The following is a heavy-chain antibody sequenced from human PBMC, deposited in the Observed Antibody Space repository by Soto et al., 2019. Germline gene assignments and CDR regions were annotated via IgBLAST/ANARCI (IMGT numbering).Heavy chain of an antibody. D-gene: IGHD2-21*01. CDR1: GFTFSNYG. J-gene: IGHJ4*02. CDR3: AKHIVVAQWYFDC. V-gene: IGHV3-23*01. Sequence: PGGSLRLSCAASGFTFSNYGMSWVRQAPGKGLEWVSAISGSGGNTYYADSVKGRFTISRDNSKNTLYLQMYSLRAEDTAVYYCAKHIVVAQWYFDCWGQGALVTVSS. CDR2: ISGSGGNT.